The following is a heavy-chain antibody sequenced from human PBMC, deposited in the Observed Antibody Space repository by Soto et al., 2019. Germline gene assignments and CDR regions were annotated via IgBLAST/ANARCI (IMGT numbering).Heavy chain of an antibody. CDR2: IGLVDKT. V-gene: IGHV3-13*01. D-gene: IGHD6-13*01. Sequence: EVQLVESGGGLVQPGGSLRLSCAASGFTLSSYPMYWVRQFTGKRLEWVGLIGLVDKTDYGGSVKGRFTFSREDGENSLYLQMNSLTVAARGVYYCARAGIPPGYGWDVWGQGTTVTASS. J-gene: IGHJ6*02. CDR1: GFTLSSYP. CDR3: ARAGIPPGYGWDV.